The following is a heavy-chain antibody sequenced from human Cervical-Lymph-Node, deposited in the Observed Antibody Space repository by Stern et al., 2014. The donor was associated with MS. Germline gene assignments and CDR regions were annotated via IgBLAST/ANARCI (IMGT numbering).Heavy chain of an antibody. CDR1: GYSFTNLC. J-gene: IGHJ4*02. V-gene: IGHV5-51*01. D-gene: IGHD3-16*01. CDR2: IYPDDSDT. CDR3: ARAHWGSPTDS. Sequence: VQLVQSGVEVKKPGASLKISCKGSGYSFTNLCIAWVRQMPGKGLEWMGVIYPDDSDTRYSPSFQGQVTISADKSITTAYLQWNSLKASDSAMYYCARAHWGSPTDSWGQGTLVTVSS.